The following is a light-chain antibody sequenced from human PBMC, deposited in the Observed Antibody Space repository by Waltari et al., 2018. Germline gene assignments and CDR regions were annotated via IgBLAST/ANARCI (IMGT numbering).Light chain of an antibody. CDR2: DAS. V-gene: IGKV3-11*01. J-gene: IGKJ3*01. CDR1: QSVSTY. CDR3: QQRTNWPPEFT. Sequence: EIVLTQSPATLSLSPAGRATRPCRASQSVSTYLAWYQQRPGQAPRLLIYDASHRATDIPARFSGTGSGTDFTLTISSLEPEDFAVYYCQQRTNWPPEFTFGPGTKVDIK.